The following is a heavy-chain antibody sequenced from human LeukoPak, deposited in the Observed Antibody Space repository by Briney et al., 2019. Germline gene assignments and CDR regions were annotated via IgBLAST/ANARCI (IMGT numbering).Heavy chain of an antibody. Sequence: SETLSLTCTVSGYSISSGYYWGWIRQPPGKGLEWIGSIYHSGSTYYNPSLKSRVTISVDTSKNQFSLKLSSVTAADTAVYYCARVYYYDIGFFDYWGQGALVTVSS. J-gene: IGHJ4*02. CDR1: GYSISSGYY. CDR3: ARVYYYDIGFFDY. D-gene: IGHD3-22*01. CDR2: IYHSGST. V-gene: IGHV4-38-2*02.